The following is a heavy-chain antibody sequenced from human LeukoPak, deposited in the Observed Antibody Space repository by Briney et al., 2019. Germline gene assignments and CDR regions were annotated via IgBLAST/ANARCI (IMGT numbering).Heavy chain of an antibody. J-gene: IGHJ4*02. D-gene: IGHD3-10*01. CDR1: GCTFGGYA. V-gene: IGHV3-20*04. Sequence: AASLRLSCTASGCTFGGYAMRWGRHAPGPGLELVSGINWNGGSTGYADSVKGRFTISRDNAKNSLYLQMNSLRAEDTALYYCARSMVRGVLDYWGQGTLVTVSS. CDR2: INWNGGST. CDR3: ARSMVRGVLDY.